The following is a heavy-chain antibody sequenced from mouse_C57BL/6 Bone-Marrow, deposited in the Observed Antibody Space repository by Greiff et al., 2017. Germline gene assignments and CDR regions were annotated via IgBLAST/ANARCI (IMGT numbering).Heavy chain of an antibody. V-gene: IGHV1-66*01. CDR2: IYPGSGNT. D-gene: IGHD3-3*01. CDR1: GYSFTSYY. CDR3: TRSGAGVY. J-gene: IGHJ3*01. Sequence: QVQLQQSGAELVKPGASVKLSCKASGYSFTSYYMHWVKQRPGQGLEWIGRIYPGSGNTNYNAKFKGKATLTAATSSSTAYLQLSSLTSEDSAVYYCTRSGAGVYGGQGTPVTVSA.